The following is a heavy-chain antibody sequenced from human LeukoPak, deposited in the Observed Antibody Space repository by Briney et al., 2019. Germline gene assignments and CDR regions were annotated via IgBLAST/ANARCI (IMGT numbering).Heavy chain of an antibody. CDR3: VLYSSSSDY. CDR1: GGSVSSDSYY. D-gene: IGHD6-6*01. J-gene: IGHJ4*02. CDR2: IYYSGST. V-gene: IGHV4-61*01. Sequence: SETLSLTYTVSGGSVSSDSYYWSWIRQPPGKGLEWIGYIYYSGSTNYNPSLKSRVTISVDTSKNQFSLKLSSVTAADTAMYYCVLYSSSSDYWGQGTLVTVSS.